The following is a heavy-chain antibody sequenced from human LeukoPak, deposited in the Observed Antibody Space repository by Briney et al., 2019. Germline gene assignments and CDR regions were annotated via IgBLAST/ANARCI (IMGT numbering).Heavy chain of an antibody. D-gene: IGHD3-10*01. V-gene: IGHV4-39*01. CDR1: GFTFSSYA. Sequence: GSLRLSCAASGFTFSSYAMSWVRQPPGKGLEWIGSIYDSGGTYYNPSLKSRVTISVDTSKNQFSLKLNSVTAADTAVYYCARHYGPWGQGTLVTVSS. CDR3: ARHYGP. CDR2: IYDSGGT. J-gene: IGHJ5*02.